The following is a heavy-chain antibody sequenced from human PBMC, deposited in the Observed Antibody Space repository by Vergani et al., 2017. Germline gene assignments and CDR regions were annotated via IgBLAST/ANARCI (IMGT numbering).Heavy chain of an antibody. Sequence: EVQLLESGGDLVQPGGSLRLSCTASGFTFSNAWMSWVRQAPGKGLEWVSVIYSGGSTYYADSVKGRFTISRHNSKNTLYLQMNSLRAEDTAVYYCAKDPSSPTVTSDYYYYYGMDVWGQGTTVTVSS. V-gene: IGHV3-53*04. CDR2: IYSGGST. CDR3: AKDPSSPTVTSDYYYYYGMDV. CDR1: GFTFSNAW. J-gene: IGHJ6*02. D-gene: IGHD4-11*01.